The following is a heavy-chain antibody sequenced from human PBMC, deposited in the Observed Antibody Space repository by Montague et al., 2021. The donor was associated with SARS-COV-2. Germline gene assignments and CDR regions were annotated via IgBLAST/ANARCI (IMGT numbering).Heavy chain of an antibody. CDR1: GDSITSGGYF. CDR2: ISYSGST. D-gene: IGHD4-11*01. J-gene: IGHJ4*02. V-gene: IGHV4-31*03. CDR3: AASGRRGYSNPFHH. Sequence: TLSLTCTVSGDSITSGGYFWNWIRQHPEKGLEYIGAISYSGSTYYKPSLTSRVSISMDTSKNAFSLSLHSVTAADTAVYFCAASGRRGYSNPFHHCGRGSLVTVSS.